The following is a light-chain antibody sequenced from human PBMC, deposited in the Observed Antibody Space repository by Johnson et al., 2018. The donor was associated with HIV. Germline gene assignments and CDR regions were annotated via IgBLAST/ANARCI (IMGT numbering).Light chain of an antibody. CDR3: GTWDSSLSAGV. CDR2: DNN. Sequence: QSVLTQPPSVSAAPGQKVTISCSGSSSNIGNNYVSWYQQLPGTAPKLLIYDNNKRPSGIPDRFPGSKSGTSATLGITGLQTGAEADYYCGTWDSSLSAGVVGTGTKVTVL. CDR1: SSNIGNNY. V-gene: IGLV1-51*01. J-gene: IGLJ1*01.